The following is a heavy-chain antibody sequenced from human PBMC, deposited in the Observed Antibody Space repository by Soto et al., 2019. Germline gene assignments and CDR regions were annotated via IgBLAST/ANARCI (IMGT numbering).Heavy chain of an antibody. Sequence: GGSLRLSCAASGFSFSSDSMGWVRQAPGKCLEWVSSISSSGSFMNYADSVKGRFTISRDNAKNSLYLQMSGLKDEDTAVYYCARDPPTGTTLDWADSWGQGXLVTVYS. J-gene: IGHJ4*02. CDR3: ARDPPTGTTLDWADS. V-gene: IGHV3-21*01. CDR2: ISSSGSFM. CDR1: GFSFSSDS. D-gene: IGHD1-7*01.